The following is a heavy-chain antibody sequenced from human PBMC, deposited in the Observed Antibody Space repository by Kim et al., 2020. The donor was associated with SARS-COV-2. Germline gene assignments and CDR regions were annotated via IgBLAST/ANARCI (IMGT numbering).Heavy chain of an antibody. D-gene: IGHD3-22*01. Sequence: GGSLRLSCAASGFTFSSYWMNWVRQAPSKGLEWVANMKQDGSEKYYVDSVKGRFTISRDNAKNSLFLQMNSLRAEDTAVYFCARASVYYDSSGYYSYYFDYWGQGTLVTVSS. J-gene: IGHJ4*02. V-gene: IGHV3-7*01. CDR3: ARASVYYDSSGYYSYYFDY. CDR1: GFTFSSYW. CDR2: MKQDGSEK.